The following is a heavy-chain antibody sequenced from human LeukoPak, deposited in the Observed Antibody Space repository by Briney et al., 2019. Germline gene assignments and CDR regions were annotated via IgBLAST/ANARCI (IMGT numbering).Heavy chain of an antibody. CDR2: IYNDGST. Sequence: GGPLRLSCAASGLTVSSSYMSWVRQAPGKGLEWVSIIYNDGSTYYADSMKGRFTISRDNSKNTLYLQVNSLRAEDTAMYYCARNILFAFDIWGQGTMVTVSS. J-gene: IGHJ3*02. CDR3: ARNILFAFDI. V-gene: IGHV3-53*01. CDR1: GLTVSSSY.